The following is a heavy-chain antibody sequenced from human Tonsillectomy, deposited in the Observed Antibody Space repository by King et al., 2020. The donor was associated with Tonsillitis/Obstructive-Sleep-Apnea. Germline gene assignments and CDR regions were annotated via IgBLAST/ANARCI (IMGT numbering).Heavy chain of an antibody. CDR2: IYPGDSDT. Sequence: VQLVQSGAEVKKPGESLKISCKGFAYSFTSYWIGWVRQMPGKGLEWVGIIYPGDSDTTYSPSFQGQVTISADKSISTAYLQWSSLKASDTAMYFCARHVTTVEMTIINPRGAFDIWGQGTMVTVSS. CDR3: ARHVTTVEMTIINPRGAFDI. CDR1: AYSFTSYW. D-gene: IGHD5-24*01. J-gene: IGHJ3*02. V-gene: IGHV5-51*01.